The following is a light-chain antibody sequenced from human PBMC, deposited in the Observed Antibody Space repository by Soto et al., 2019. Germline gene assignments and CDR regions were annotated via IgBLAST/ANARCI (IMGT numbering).Light chain of an antibody. CDR1: SSDIGAYAY. CDR3: SSYTRSSSVI. J-gene: IGLJ2*01. CDR2: DVN. Sequence: QSVLTQPASVSGSPGQSIAISCTGTSSDIGAYAYVSWYQQQPGKIPKLIVFDVNYRPSGVSSRFSGSKSGNTASLTISGLQAEDEADYYCSSYTRSSSVIFGGGTKLTVL. V-gene: IGLV2-14*03.